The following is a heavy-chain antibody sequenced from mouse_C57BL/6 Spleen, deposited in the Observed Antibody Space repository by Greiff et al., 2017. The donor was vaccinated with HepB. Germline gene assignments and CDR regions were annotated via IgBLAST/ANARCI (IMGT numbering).Heavy chain of an antibody. V-gene: IGHV1-69*01. CDR2: IDPSDSYT. Sequence: QVQLKQPGAELVMPGASVKLSCKASGYTFTSYWMHWVKQRPGQGLEWIGEIDPSDSYTNYNQKFKGKSTLTVDKSSSTAYMQLSSLTSEDSAVYYCARGNYYGSNGYFDYWGQGTTLTVSS. CDR3: ARGNYYGSNGYFDY. D-gene: IGHD1-1*01. CDR1: GYTFTSYW. J-gene: IGHJ2*01.